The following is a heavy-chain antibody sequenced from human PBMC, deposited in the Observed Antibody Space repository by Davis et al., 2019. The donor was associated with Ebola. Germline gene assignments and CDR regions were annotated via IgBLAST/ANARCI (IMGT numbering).Heavy chain of an antibody. D-gene: IGHD3-10*01. V-gene: IGHV5-51*01. Sequence: GGSLRLSCKGSGYSFISKWIAWVRQMPGKGLEWMGIIYPGDSDTRYGPSFQGQVTISADKSISTAYLQWSSLKASDTAMYYCARLYGRTFDYWGQGTLVTVSS. CDR1: GYSFISKW. CDR2: IYPGDSDT. J-gene: IGHJ4*02. CDR3: ARLYGRTFDY.